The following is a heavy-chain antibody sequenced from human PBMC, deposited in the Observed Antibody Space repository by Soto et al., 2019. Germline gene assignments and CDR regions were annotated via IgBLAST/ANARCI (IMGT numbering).Heavy chain of an antibody. CDR3: ATLVGLRITIASTSQAIDHNGFDP. Sequence: SETLSLTCTVSGGSISSGGYYWSWIRQPPGKGLEWIGYIYYSGSTYYNPSLKSRVTISVDTSKNQFSLELRSVTAADTAVYYGATLVGLRITIASTSQAIDHNGFDPWGQGTLVTVSS. J-gene: IGHJ5*02. V-gene: IGHV4-30-4*01. D-gene: IGHD3-3*01. CDR1: GGSISSGGYY. CDR2: IYYSGST.